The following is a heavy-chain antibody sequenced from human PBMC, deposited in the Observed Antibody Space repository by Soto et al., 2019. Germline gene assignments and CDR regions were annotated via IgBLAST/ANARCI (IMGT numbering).Heavy chain of an antibody. CDR2: INHSGST. Sequence: SETLSLTCAVYGGSFSGYYWSWIRQPPGKGLEWIGEINHSGSTNYNPSLKSRVTISVDTSKNQFSLKLSSVTAADTAVYYCARDITGTAGYFDYWGQGTLVTVSS. D-gene: IGHD1-20*01. CDR3: ARDITGTAGYFDY. J-gene: IGHJ4*02. CDR1: GGSFSGYY. V-gene: IGHV4-34*01.